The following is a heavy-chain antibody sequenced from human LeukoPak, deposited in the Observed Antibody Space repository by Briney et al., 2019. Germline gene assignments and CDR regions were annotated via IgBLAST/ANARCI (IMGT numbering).Heavy chain of an antibody. CDR1: GFTFSSYE. CDR3: AREYLPQQPYDY. CDR2: ISSSGSTI. J-gene: IGHJ4*02. D-gene: IGHD6-13*01. V-gene: IGHV3-48*03. Sequence: GGSLRLSCAASGFTFSSYEMNWVRQAPGKGLEWVSYISSSGSTIYYADSVKGRFTISRDNAKNSLYLQMNSLRAEDTAVYYCAREYLPQQPYDYWGQGTLVTVSS.